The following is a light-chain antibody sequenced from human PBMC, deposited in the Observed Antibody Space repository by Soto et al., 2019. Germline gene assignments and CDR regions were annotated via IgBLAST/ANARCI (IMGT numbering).Light chain of an antibody. CDR2: GAS. CDR1: QSVSTK. J-gene: IGKJ5*01. V-gene: IGKV3-15*01. Sequence: EIVMTQSPATLSASPGERVTISCRASQSVSTKSAWYQQKPGQAPRLLIYGASTRVTGIPARFSGSGSGTDFTLTIRSLQSEDFGVYYCQQYKDWFSISFGQGTRLEIK. CDR3: QQYKDWFSIS.